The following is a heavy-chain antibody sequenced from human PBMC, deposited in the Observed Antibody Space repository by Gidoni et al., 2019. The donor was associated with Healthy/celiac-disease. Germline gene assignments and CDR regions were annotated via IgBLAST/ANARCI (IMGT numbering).Heavy chain of an antibody. CDR2: IYYSGST. J-gene: IGHJ3*02. Sequence: EWIGSIYYSGSTYYNPSLKSRVTISVDTSKNQFSLKLSSVTAADTAVYYCASLNHAYCGGDCYDAFDIWGQGTMVTVSS. CDR3: ASLNHAYCGGDCYDAFDI. D-gene: IGHD2-21*02. V-gene: IGHV4-39*01.